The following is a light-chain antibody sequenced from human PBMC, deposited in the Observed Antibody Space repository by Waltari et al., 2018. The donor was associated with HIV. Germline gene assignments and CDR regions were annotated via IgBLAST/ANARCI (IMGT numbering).Light chain of an antibody. CDR1: QLADKF. CDR2: KDT. CDR3: QAWDRSVV. V-gene: IGLV3-1*01. J-gene: IGLJ2*01. Sequence: SYELTQPPSVSVSPGQTASITCSGDQLADKFVCWYQQRPGQSPVLVMYKDTRRPSGIPERFSGSNSGNTATLTITGTQSMDEADYYCQAWDRSVVFGGGTKLTVL.